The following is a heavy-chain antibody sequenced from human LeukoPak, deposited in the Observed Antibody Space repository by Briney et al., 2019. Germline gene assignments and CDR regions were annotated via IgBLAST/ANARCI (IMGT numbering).Heavy chain of an antibody. J-gene: IGHJ5*02. D-gene: IGHD4-17*01. V-gene: IGHV1-46*01. Sequence: GASVKVSCKASGYTFTSYYMHWVRQAPGQGLEWMGIINPSGGSTSYAQKFQGRVTMTRDTSTSTVYMELSSLRSEDTAVYYCARGWRSTVTYANWFDPWGQGTLVTVSS. CDR1: GYTFTSYY. CDR2: INPSGGST. CDR3: ARGWRSTVTYANWFDP.